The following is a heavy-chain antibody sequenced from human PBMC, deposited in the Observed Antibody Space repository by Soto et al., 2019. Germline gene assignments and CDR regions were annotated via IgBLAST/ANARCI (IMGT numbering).Heavy chain of an antibody. CDR2: IGTAGDT. J-gene: IGHJ2*01. D-gene: IGHD4-17*01. CDR3: ARVRTTVTTGPGYWYFDL. V-gene: IGHV3-13*01. CDR1: GFTFRSYD. Sequence: GGSLRLSCAASGFTFRSYDMHWVRQATGKGLEWVSAIGTAGDTYYPGSVKGRFTISRENAKNSLYLQMNSLRAGDTAVYYCARVRTTVTTGPGYWYFDLWGRGTLVTVS.